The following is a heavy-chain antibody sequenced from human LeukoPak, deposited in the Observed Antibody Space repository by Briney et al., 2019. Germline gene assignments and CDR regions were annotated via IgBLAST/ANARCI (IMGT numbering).Heavy chain of an antibody. Sequence: SVKVSCKASGGTFSSYAISWVRQAPGQGLEWMGGIIPIFGTANYAQKFQGRVTMTRDMSTSTVYMELSSLRSEDTAVYYCARRGIVGATTGYRTFDYWGQGTLVTVSS. CDR2: IIPIFGTA. CDR1: GGTFSSYA. V-gene: IGHV1-69*05. D-gene: IGHD1-26*01. J-gene: IGHJ4*02. CDR3: ARRGIVGATTGYRTFDY.